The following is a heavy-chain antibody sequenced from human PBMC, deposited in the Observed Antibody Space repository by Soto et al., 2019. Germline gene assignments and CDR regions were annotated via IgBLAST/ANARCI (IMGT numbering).Heavy chain of an antibody. CDR3: ARVPSNYDSSGYYYYFDY. CDR1: GGTFSSYA. D-gene: IGHD3-22*01. CDR2: IIPIFGTA. Sequence: SVKVSCKASGGTFSSYAISWVRQAPGQGLEWMGGIIPIFGTANYAQKFQGRVTITADESTSTAYMELSSLRSEDTAVYYCARVPSNYDSSGYYYYFDYWGQGTLVTVSS. J-gene: IGHJ4*02. V-gene: IGHV1-69*13.